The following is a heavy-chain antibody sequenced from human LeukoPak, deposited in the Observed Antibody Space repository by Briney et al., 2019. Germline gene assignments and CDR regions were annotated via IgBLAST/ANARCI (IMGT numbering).Heavy chain of an antibody. D-gene: IGHD1-26*01. V-gene: IGHV3-23*01. CDR1: GFTFSSYA. CDR3: AKAGSIRFDY. CDR2: ITGSGSGGMT. Sequence: GGSLRLSCAASGFTFSSYAMNWVRQAPGKGLEWVSGITGSGSGGMTYYADSVKGRFTISRDNSKNTMYLQMSSLRAEDTAVYYCAKAGSIRFDYWGQGALVTVSS. J-gene: IGHJ4*02.